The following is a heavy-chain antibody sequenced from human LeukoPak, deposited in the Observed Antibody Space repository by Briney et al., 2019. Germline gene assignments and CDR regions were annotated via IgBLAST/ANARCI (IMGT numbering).Heavy chain of an antibody. CDR1: GFTFSSYG. CDR3: ARERLKGWFDP. J-gene: IGHJ5*02. D-gene: IGHD3-16*01. Sequence: GRSLRLSCAASGFTFSSYGMHWVRQAPGKGLEWVALISYDENEKYYADSLKGRFTISRDNSKNTLYLEMNSLRPEDMAVYYCARERLKGWFDPWGQGTLVTVSS. CDR2: ISYDENEK. V-gene: IGHV3-30*19.